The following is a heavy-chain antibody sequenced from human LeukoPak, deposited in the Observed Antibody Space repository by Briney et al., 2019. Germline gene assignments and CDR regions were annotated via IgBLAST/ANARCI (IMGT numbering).Heavy chain of an antibody. CDR2: INPKSGDT. J-gene: IGHJ4*02. CDR1: GYTFTGYY. D-gene: IGHD1-14*01. V-gene: IGHV1-2*02. CDR3: ATDVPDLVVDY. Sequence: GASVKVSCKASGYTFTGYYMHWVRQAPGQGLEWMGRINPKSGDTNYAQKFQGRVTMTWDTSISTAYMELSRLGSDDTAVYYCATDVPDLVVDYWGQGTLVTVSS.